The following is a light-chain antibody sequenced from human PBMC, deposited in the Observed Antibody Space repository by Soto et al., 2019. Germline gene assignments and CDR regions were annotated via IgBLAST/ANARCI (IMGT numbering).Light chain of an antibody. J-gene: IGKJ2*01. CDR2: KAS. V-gene: IGKV1-5*03. Sequence: DIQMTQSPSTLSASVGDRVTITCRASQSINTWLAWYQQKPGKAPNLLIYKASSLESGVPSRFSGSGSGTEFTLTISSLQPDVFATYYCQQYNSYSYTFGQGTKLEIK. CDR3: QQYNSYSYT. CDR1: QSINTW.